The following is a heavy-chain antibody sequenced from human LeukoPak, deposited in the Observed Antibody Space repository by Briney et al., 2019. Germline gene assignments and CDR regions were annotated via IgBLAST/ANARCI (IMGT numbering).Heavy chain of an antibody. V-gene: IGHV4-34*01. J-gene: IGHJ3*02. CDR3: ARGMTYDAFDI. D-gene: IGHD2-21*02. CDR2: INHSGST. CDR1: GGSFSGYY. Sequence: KPSETLSLTCAVYGGSFSGYYWSWIRQPPGKGLEWIGEINHSGSTNYNPSLKSRVTISVDTSKNQFSLKLSSVTAADTAVYYCARGMTYDAFDIWGQGTMVTVSS.